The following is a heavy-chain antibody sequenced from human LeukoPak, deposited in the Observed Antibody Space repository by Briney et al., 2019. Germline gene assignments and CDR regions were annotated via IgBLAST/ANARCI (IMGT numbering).Heavy chain of an antibody. Sequence: ASVKVSCKASGYTFTGYYMHWVRQAPGQGLEWMGWINPNSGGTNYAQKFQGRVTMTRDTSISTAYMELSRLRSDDTGVYYCARGDRYYYDSSGRFDYWGQGTLVTVSS. D-gene: IGHD3-22*01. CDR3: ARGDRYYYDSSGRFDY. CDR1: GYTFTGYY. V-gene: IGHV1-2*02. CDR2: INPNSGGT. J-gene: IGHJ4*02.